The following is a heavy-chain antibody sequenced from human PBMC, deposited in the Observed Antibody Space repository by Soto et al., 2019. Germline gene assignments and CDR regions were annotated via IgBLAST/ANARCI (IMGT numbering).Heavy chain of an antibody. Sequence: QVQLVQSGAEVKKPGSSVKVSCKASGGTFSSYAVSWVRQAPGQGLEWMGVIIPILATPKYAQKFQGRVTITADESTTPGYMELSSLRPDDTAVYYCARESSSPNYYFYGMDVWGHGTTVIVSS. D-gene: IGHD2-2*01. CDR2: IIPILATP. J-gene: IGHJ6*02. CDR3: ARESSSPNYYFYGMDV. V-gene: IGHV1-69*01. CDR1: GGTFSSYA.